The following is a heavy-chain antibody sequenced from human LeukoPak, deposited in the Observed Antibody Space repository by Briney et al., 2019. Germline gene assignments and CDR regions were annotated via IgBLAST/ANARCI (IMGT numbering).Heavy chain of an antibody. Sequence: RASVKVSCKASGYTFTSYGISWVRQAPGQGLEWMGWISAYNGNTNYAQKLQGRVTMTTDTSTSTAYMELRSLRSDDTAVYYCARALGIAVAGNFDYWGQGTLVTVSS. CDR2: ISAYNGNT. CDR1: GYTFTSYG. V-gene: IGHV1-18*01. J-gene: IGHJ4*02. D-gene: IGHD6-19*01. CDR3: ARALGIAVAGNFDY.